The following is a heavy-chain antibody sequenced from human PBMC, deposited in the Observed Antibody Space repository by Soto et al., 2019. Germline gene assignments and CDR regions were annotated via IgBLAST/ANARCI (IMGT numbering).Heavy chain of an antibody. D-gene: IGHD6-13*01. V-gene: IGHV3-53*05. CDR3: ARDGGAAGTFDY. CDR2: IYSGGST. CDR1: GVTVSSNY. J-gene: IGHJ4*02. Sequence: GGPLRLSCAASGVTVSSNYMGLVRPAPGKGLEWVSVIYSGGSTYYADSVKGRFTISRDNSKNTLYLQMNSLRPGDTAVYYCARDGGAAGTFDYWGRGNLVTVSS.